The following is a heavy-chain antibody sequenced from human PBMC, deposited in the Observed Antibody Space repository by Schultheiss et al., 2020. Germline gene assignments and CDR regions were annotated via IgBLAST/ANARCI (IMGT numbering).Heavy chain of an antibody. V-gene: IGHV4-30-4*01. CDR2: IYYSGST. Sequence: SETLSLTCTVSGGSISSGDYYWSWIRQPPGKGLEWIGYIYYSGSTYYNPSLKSRVTISVDTSKNQFSLKLSSVTAADTAVYYCARGGWPNYFDYWGQGTLVTVSS. CDR1: GGSISSGDYY. CDR3: ARGGWPNYFDY. J-gene: IGHJ4*02. D-gene: IGHD6-19*01.